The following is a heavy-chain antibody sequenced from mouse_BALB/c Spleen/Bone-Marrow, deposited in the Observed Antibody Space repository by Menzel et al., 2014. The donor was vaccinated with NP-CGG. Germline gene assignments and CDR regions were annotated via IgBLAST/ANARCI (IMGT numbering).Heavy chain of an antibody. J-gene: IGHJ2*01. CDR3: ARPDYYGYLNY. D-gene: IGHD1-1*01. V-gene: IGHV4-1*02. CDR1: GFDFSRYW. CDR2: INPDSRTI. Sequence: EVQLVESGGGLVQPGGSLKLSCAASGFDFSRYWMSWVRQAPGKGLEWIGEINPDSRTINYSPSLKDKFIISRDNAKNTLYLRLNKVRSEDTALHYCARPDYYGYLNYWGQGTTLTVSS.